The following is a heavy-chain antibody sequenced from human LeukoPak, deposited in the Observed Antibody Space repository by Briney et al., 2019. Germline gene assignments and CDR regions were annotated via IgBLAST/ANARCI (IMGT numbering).Heavy chain of an antibody. Sequence: SETLSLTCTVSGGSISNYYWSWIRQPPGKGLEWIGYIYYSGSTYYNPSLQSRVIISVDTSKNQFSLKLSSVTAADTAVYYCARKVCSGGSCYSAYYYYMDVWGKGTTVTVSS. CDR3: ARKVCSGGSCYSAYYYYMDV. CDR1: GGSISNYY. D-gene: IGHD2-15*01. V-gene: IGHV4-59*12. J-gene: IGHJ6*03. CDR2: IYYSGST.